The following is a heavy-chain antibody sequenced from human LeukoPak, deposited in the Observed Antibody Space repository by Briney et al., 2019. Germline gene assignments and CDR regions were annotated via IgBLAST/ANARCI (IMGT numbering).Heavy chain of an antibody. CDR2: IYYSGST. CDR1: GGSISSYY. V-gene: IGHV4-59*01. Sequence: SETLSLTCTVSGGSISSYYWSWIRQPPGKGLEWIGYIYYSGSTNYNPSLESRVTISVDTSNNQFSLNLSSVTAADTAVYYCARGIGSYGNYGYWGQGTLVTVSS. CDR3: ARGIGSYGNYGY. D-gene: IGHD4-11*01. J-gene: IGHJ4*02.